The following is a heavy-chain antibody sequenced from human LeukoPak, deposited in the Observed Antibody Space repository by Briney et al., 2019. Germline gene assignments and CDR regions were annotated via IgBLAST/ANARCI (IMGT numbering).Heavy chain of an antibody. D-gene: IGHD6-13*01. CDR2: ISAYNGNT. CDR1: GYTFTSCG. Sequence: ASVKVSCKASGYTFTSCGISWVRQAPGQGLEWMGWISAYNGNTNYAQKLQGRVTMTTDTSTSTAYMELRSLRSDDTAVYYCARAILRGTAPYYFDYWGQGTLVTVSS. V-gene: IGHV1-18*04. J-gene: IGHJ4*02. CDR3: ARAILRGTAPYYFDY.